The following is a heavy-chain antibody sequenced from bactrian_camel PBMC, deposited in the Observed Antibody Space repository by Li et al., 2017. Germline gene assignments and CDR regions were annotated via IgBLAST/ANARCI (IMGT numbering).Heavy chain of an antibody. J-gene: IGHJ4*01. V-gene: IGHV3S31*01. CDR1: GYFYC. CDR2: YYRGAGGSS. Sequence: VQLVESGGGMVSPGGSLRLSCVASGYFYCMGWFRQAPGKEREWLAAYYRGAGGSSDYADSVKGRFTISRDNAKDTLYLQMNCLKIEDTAVYYCALGSSRQATMTARGKGTQVTVS. D-gene: IGHD3*01.